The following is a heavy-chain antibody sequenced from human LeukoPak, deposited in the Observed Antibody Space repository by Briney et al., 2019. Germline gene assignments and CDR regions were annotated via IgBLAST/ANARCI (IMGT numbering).Heavy chain of an antibody. V-gene: IGHV3-48*01. CDR2: ISSTSTTV. CDR1: GFTLSNYS. D-gene: IGHD3/OR15-3a*01. CDR3: ASLDRSWAFDI. Sequence: GGSLRLSCAASGFTLSNYSMNWVRQAPGKGLEWVSYISSTSTTVYCTDSVKGRFTISRDNAKNSLYLQMNSLRAEDTAVYYCASLDRSWAFDIWGQGTMVTVSS. J-gene: IGHJ3*02.